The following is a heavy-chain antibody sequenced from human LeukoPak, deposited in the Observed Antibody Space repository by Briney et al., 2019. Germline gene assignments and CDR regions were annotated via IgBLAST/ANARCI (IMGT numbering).Heavy chain of an antibody. V-gene: IGHV5-51*01. J-gene: IGHJ2*01. CDR2: IYPDDSDT. CDR1: GYTFTTYW. D-gene: IGHD3-10*01. CDR3: ARPGGDTYYFGSASYPNWYFYL. Sequence: GESLKISCQASGYTFTTYWIGWVLQMPGKGLECMGIIYPDDSDTTYSPSFQGQVTISADKSFSTAYLQWSSLKASDTAIYYCARPGGDTYYFGSASYPNWYFYLWGRGTLVTVSS.